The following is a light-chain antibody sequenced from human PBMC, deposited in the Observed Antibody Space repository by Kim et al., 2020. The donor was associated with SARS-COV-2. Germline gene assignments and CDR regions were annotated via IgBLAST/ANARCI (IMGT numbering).Light chain of an antibody. CDR3: HSRNNGGNVV. J-gene: IGLJ2*01. Sequence: VALGQTVRITCQGDSLRSYYATWYQQKPRQAPVLVIYGRNNRPSGIPDRFSGSTSVNTASLTISGAQAEDDADLYCHSRNNGGNVVFGSGTLLTVL. CDR2: GRN. V-gene: IGLV3-19*01. CDR1: SLRSYY.